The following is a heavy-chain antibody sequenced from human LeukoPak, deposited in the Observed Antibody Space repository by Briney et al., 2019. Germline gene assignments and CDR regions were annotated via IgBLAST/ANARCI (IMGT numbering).Heavy chain of an antibody. Sequence: SETLSLTCTVSGGSISSYYWSWIRQPPGKGLEWIGYIYYSGSTNYNPSLKSRVTISVDTSKNQFSLKVSSVTAADTAVYYCARAPGNDYCPYYSMDVWGKGTTVTVSS. J-gene: IGHJ6*03. CDR2: IYYSGST. D-gene: IGHD4/OR15-4a*01. CDR3: ARAPGNDYCPYYSMDV. V-gene: IGHV4-59*01. CDR1: GGSISSYY.